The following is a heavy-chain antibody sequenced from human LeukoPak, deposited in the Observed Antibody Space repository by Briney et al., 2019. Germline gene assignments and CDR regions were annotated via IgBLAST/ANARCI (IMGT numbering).Heavy chain of an antibody. CDR3: ARGSPWDPFDY. D-gene: IGHD1-26*01. Sequence: SETLSLTCTVSGGSISSSSYYWSWIRQPPGKGLEWIGEINHSGSTNYNPSLKSRVTISVDTSKNQFSLKLSSVTAADTAVYYCARGSPWDPFDYWGQGTLVTVSS. V-gene: IGHV4-39*07. CDR1: GGSISSSSYY. CDR2: INHSGST. J-gene: IGHJ4*02.